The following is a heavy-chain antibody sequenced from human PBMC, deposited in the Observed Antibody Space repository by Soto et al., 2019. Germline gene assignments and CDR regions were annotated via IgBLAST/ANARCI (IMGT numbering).Heavy chain of an antibody. CDR3: AGRKPKDTYEGMDV. CDR2: ISSSSSYI. CDR1: GFTFSTYS. V-gene: IGHV3-21*01. J-gene: IGHJ6*02. Sequence: EVQLVESGGGLVKPGGSLRLSCAASGFTFSTYSMNWVRQAPGKGLEWVSSISSSSSYIYYADSVKGRFTISRDNAKNSQYLQMNSLRAEDAAVYYCAGRKPKDTYEGMDVWGQGTTVTVSS.